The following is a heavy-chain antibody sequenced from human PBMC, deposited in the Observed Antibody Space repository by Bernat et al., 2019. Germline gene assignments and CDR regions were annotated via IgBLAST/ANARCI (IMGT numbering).Heavy chain of an antibody. Sequence: QVQLVESGGGVVQPGRSLRLSCAASGFTFSSYAMHWVRQAPGKGLEWVAVISYDGSNKYYADSVKGRFTISRDNSKNTLYLQMNSLRAEDTAVYYCARMYSSSGDYFDYWGRGTLVTVSS. CDR1: GFTFSSYA. V-gene: IGHV3-30-3*01. CDR2: ISYDGSNK. J-gene: IGHJ4*02. D-gene: IGHD6-6*01. CDR3: ARMYSSSGDYFDY.